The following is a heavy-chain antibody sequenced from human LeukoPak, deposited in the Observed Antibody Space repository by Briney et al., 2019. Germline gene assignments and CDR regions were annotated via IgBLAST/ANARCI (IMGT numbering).Heavy chain of an antibody. CDR1: GFTFSSYS. CDR2: ISSSSSYI. D-gene: IGHD2-15*01. CDR3: ARGNLGYCSGGSCYGNWFDP. J-gene: IGHJ5*02. V-gene: IGHV3-21*01. Sequence: PGGSLRLSCAASGFTFSSYSMNWVRQAPGKGLEWVSSISSSSSYIYYADSVKGRFTISRDNAKNSLYLQMNSLRAEDTAVYYCARGNLGYCSGGSCYGNWFDPWGQGTLVTVSS.